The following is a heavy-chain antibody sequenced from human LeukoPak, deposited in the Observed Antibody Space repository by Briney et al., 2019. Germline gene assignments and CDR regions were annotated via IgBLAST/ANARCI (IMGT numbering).Heavy chain of an antibody. J-gene: IGHJ4*02. CDR3: ARAGIVVVPAAVGGDPFDY. V-gene: IGHV4-4*02. Sequence: SETLSLTCAVSGDSISSSNWWSWVRQPPGKGLEWIAEISHTENTNYNPSLKSRVTISVDTSKNQFSLKLSSVTAADTAVYYCARAGIVVVPAAVGGDPFDYWGQGTLVTVSS. CDR2: ISHTENT. CDR1: GDSISSSNW. D-gene: IGHD2-2*01.